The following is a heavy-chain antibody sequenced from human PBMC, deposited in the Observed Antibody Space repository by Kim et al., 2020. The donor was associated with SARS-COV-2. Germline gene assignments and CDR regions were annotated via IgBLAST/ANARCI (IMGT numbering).Heavy chain of an antibody. CDR2: IIPILGIA. CDR3: AADPGHCSGGSCYSHFDY. Sequence: SVKVSCKASGGTFSSYAISWVRQAPGQGLEWMGRIIPILGIANYAQKFQGRVTITADKSTSTAYMELSSLRSEDTAVYYCAADPGHCSGGSCYSHFDYWGQGTLVTVSS. J-gene: IGHJ4*02. D-gene: IGHD2-15*01. CDR1: GGTFSSYA. V-gene: IGHV1-69*04.